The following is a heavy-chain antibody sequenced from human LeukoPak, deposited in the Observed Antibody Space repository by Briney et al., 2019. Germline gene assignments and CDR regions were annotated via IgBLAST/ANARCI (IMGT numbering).Heavy chain of an antibody. CDR3: ARVGGEVIITGQFDY. V-gene: IGHV1-18*01. J-gene: IGHJ4*02. CDR2: ISAYNGNT. Sequence: ASVKVSCKASGYTFTSYDINWVRQATGQGLEWMGWISAYNGNTNYAQKLQGRVTMATDTSTSTAYMELRSLRSDDTAVYYCARVGGEVIITGQFDYWGQGTLVTVSS. D-gene: IGHD3-3*01. CDR1: GYTFTSYD.